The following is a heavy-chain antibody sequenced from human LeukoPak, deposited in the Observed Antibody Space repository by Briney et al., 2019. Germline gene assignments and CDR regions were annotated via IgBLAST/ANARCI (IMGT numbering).Heavy chain of an antibody. V-gene: IGHV3-9*01. Sequence: GGSLRLSCAASGFSFDDYAMHWVRQAPGKGLEWVSGISWNSGSIGYADSVKGRFTISRDNAKNSLYLQMNSLRAEDTALYYCAKDARPAATYPYYFDYWGQGTQVTVSS. CDR1: GFSFDDYA. J-gene: IGHJ4*02. CDR2: ISWNSGSI. CDR3: AKDARPAATYPYYFDY. D-gene: IGHD2-2*01.